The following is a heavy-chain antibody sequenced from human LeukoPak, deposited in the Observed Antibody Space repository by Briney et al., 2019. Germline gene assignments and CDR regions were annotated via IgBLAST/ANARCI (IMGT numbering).Heavy chain of an antibody. J-gene: IGHJ4*02. D-gene: IGHD6-6*01. CDR3: ARVVVSSSSDYFDY. CDR1: GFTFSSYA. V-gene: IGHV3-30*01. CDR2: ISSDGSNK. Sequence: PGGSLRLSCAASGFTFSSYAMHWVRQAPGKGLEWVVIISSDGSNKYYADSVKGRFTISRDNSKKTLYLQMNSLRGEDTAVYYCARVVVSSSSDYFDYWGQGTLVIVSS.